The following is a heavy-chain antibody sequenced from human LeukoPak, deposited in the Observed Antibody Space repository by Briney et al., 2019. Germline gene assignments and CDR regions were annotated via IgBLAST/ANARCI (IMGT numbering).Heavy chain of an antibody. CDR1: GGSVSSGTYY. Sequence: SETLSLTCTVSGGSVSSGTYYWSWIRQPPGKGLEWIGYIYYTGSTNYNPSLKSRLTISVDTSKIQFSLKLSSVTAADTAVYYCARRGGSGRSFDYWGQGTLVTVSS. D-gene: IGHD3-10*01. CDR3: ARRGGSGRSFDY. V-gene: IGHV4-61*01. CDR2: IYYTGST. J-gene: IGHJ4*02.